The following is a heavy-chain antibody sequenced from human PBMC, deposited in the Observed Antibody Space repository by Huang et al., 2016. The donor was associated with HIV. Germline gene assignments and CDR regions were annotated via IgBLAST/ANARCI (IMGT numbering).Heavy chain of an antibody. CDR3: ARASWYEPRSWYFGL. CDR2: INDNGYT. J-gene: IGHJ2*01. CDR1: GGSVSGHY. Sequence: QVQLQQWGAGLLNPSETLSLTCAVYGGSVSGHYWSWIRQPPGKGLEWIAEINDNGYTNYNPSLKSRVAISVHTSRNQFSLKLNSVTAADAAVYYCARASWYEPRSWYFGLWGRGTLVTVSS. V-gene: IGHV4-34*01. D-gene: IGHD6-13*01.